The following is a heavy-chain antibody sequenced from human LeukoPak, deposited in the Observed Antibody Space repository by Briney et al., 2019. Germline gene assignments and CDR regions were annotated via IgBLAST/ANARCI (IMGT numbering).Heavy chain of an antibody. Sequence: PSETLSLTCTVSGGSISSGSYYWSWIRQPAGKGLEWIGRIYTSGSTNYNPSLKSRVTISVDTSKNQFSLKLSSVTAADTAVYYCAGAYSSSWKFDYWGQGTLVTVSS. CDR3: AGAYSSSWKFDY. J-gene: IGHJ4*02. D-gene: IGHD6-13*01. V-gene: IGHV4-61*02. CDR1: GGSISSGSYY. CDR2: IYTSGST.